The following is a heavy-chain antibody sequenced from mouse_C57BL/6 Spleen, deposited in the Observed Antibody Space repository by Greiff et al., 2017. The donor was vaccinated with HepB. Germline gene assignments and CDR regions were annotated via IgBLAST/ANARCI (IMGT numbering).Heavy chain of an antibody. CDR2: ISNGGGST. D-gene: IGHD2-3*01. J-gene: IGHJ1*03. V-gene: IGHV5-12*01. CDR3: ARRDGYYGYFDV. Sequence: EVMLVESGGGLVQPGGSLKLSCAASGFTFSDYYMYWVRQTPEKRLEWVAYISNGGGSTYYPDTVKGRFTIYRDTAKNTLYLQMSRLKSEDTAMYYCARRDGYYGYFDVWGTGTTVTVSS. CDR1: GFTFSDYY.